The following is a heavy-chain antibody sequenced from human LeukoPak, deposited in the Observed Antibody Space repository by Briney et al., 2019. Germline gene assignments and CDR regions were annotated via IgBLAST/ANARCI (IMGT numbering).Heavy chain of an antibody. V-gene: IGHV4-59*01. CDR2: IYYSGST. Sequence: SETLSLTCTVSGGSISSYYWSWIRQLPGKGLEWIGYIYYSGSTNYNPSLKSRVTISVDTSKNQFSLKLSSVTAADTAVYYCARDRGYCSGGSCYGWYFDLWGHGTLVTVSS. CDR3: ARDRGYCSGGSCYGWYFDL. CDR1: GGSISSYY. D-gene: IGHD2-15*01. J-gene: IGHJ2*01.